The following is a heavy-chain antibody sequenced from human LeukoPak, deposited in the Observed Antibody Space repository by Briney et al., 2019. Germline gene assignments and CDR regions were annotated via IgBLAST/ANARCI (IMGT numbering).Heavy chain of an antibody. J-gene: IGHJ4*02. CDR3: ARDMGYDFWSGYDDY. CDR2: ISSSSSTI. V-gene: IGHV3-48*01. CDR1: GFTFSSYR. D-gene: IGHD3-3*01. Sequence: GGSLRLSRAASGFTFSSYRMNWVRQAPGKGLEWLSYISSSSSTIYYADSVKGRFTISRDNAKNSLYLQMNSLRAEDTAVYYCARDMGYDFWSGYDDYWGQGTLVTVSS.